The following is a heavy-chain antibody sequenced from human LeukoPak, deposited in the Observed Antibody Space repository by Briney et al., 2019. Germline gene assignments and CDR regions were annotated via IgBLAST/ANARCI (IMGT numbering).Heavy chain of an antibody. CDR1: GGSISSNAYY. CDR2: IYSSVST. J-gene: IGHJ4*02. Sequence: SETLSLTCTVSGGSISSNAYYWAWVRQPPGKGLEWIGSIYSSVSTYYNPSLKSRVTISVDTSKNQFSLRLSSVTAADTALYYCAYSGSYGHLGYWGQGIPVTVSS. D-gene: IGHD1-26*01. CDR3: AYSGSYGHLGY. V-gene: IGHV4-39*01.